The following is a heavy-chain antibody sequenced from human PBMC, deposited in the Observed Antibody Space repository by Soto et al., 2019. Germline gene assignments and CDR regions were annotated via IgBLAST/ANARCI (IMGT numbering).Heavy chain of an antibody. CDR2: IDWDDDK. CDR1: GFSLNSNGMC. Sequence: SGPTLVNPTQTLTLTCTFPGFSLNSNGMCVNWIRQPPGKALEWLALIDWDDDKYYSTSLKTRLTISRDTSKNQVVLTMTNMDPVDTATCYCARTSALPLGYPHGMDVWGQGTTVTVSS. D-gene: IGHD7-27*01. V-gene: IGHV2-70*13. CDR3: ARTSALPLGYPHGMDV. J-gene: IGHJ6*02.